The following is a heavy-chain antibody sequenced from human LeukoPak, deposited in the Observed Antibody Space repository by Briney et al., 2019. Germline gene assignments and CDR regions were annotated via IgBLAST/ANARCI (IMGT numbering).Heavy chain of an antibody. CDR1: GFTFSSYA. D-gene: IGHD3-10*01. CDR2: ISYDGSNK. Sequence: GRSLRLSCAASGFTFSSYAMHWVRQAPGKGLEWAAVISYDGSNKYYADSVKGRFTISRDNSKNTLYLQMNSLRAEDTAVYYCARDLAFMVRGVSLDYWGQGTLVTVSS. J-gene: IGHJ4*02. V-gene: IGHV3-30-3*01. CDR3: ARDLAFMVRGVSLDY.